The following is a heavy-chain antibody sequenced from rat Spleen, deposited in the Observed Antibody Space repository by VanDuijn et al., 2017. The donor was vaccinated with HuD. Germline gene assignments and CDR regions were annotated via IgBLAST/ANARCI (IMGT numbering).Heavy chain of an antibody. D-gene: IGHD1-2*01. CDR1: GFTFSNYD. V-gene: IGHV5-29*01. CDR3: ARQDYYSSYGY. J-gene: IGHJ2*01. Sequence: EVQLVESGGGLVQPGRSMKLSCAVSGFTFSNYDMAWVRQAPTKGLEWVATISYDGSKTYYRDSVKGRFTISRDNVRSTLNLHMDSLRSEDTATYYCARQDYYSSYGYWGQGVMVTVSS. CDR2: ISYDGSKT.